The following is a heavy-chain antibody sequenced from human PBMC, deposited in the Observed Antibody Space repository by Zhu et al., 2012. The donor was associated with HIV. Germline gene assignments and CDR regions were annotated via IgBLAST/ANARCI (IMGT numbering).Heavy chain of an antibody. V-gene: IGHV4-38-2*02. CDR1: GYSISTGYY. J-gene: IGHJ4*02. D-gene: IGHD1-1*01. CDR3: ATGEASLAAPGTGYFKS. Sequence: QVQLQESGPGLVKPSETLSLTCTVSGYSISTGYYWGWIRQPAGKGLDWIGHIYHTGSTYYNPSLKTRVTMSVDTPKNHFSLKLSSVSAADTAVYYCATGEASLAAPGTGYFKSWGQGALVTVSS. CDR2: IYHTGST.